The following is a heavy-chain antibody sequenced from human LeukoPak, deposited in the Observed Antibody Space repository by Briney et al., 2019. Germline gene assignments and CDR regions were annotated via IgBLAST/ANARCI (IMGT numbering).Heavy chain of an antibody. CDR1: GFTFSSYW. CDR3: ARDHGIAAAAVYYYYMDV. V-gene: IGHV3-7*01. Sequence: GVSLRLSCAASGFTFSSYWMSWVRQAPGKGLEAVANIKQDGSEKYYVDSVKGRFTISRDNAKNSLYLQMNSLRAEDTAVYYCARDHGIAAAAVYYYYMDVWGKGTTVTVSS. J-gene: IGHJ6*03. D-gene: IGHD6-13*01. CDR2: IKQDGSEK.